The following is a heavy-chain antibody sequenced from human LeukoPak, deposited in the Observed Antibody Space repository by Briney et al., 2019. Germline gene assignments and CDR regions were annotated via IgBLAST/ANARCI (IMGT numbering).Heavy chain of an antibody. CDR3: ARGGSYYDFWSGSNQMVWFDP. J-gene: IGHJ5*02. D-gene: IGHD3-3*01. Sequence: SETQSLTCTVSGGSITNYYWSWIRQPPGKGLEWIGYIYFSGVTKYNPYSPSLTSRVTISADTSKNQISLKLNSVTAADTAVYYCARGGSYYDFWSGSNQMVWFDPWGQGTLVTVSS. CDR1: GGSITNYY. V-gene: IGHV4-59*01. CDR2: IYFSGVT.